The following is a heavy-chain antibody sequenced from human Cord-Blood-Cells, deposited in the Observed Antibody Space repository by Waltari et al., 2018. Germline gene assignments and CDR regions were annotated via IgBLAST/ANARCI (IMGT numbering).Heavy chain of an antibody. J-gene: IGHJ4*02. CDR1: GGSISSSSYY. CDR3: ARRPSTVTRKTFDY. Sequence: QLQLQESGPGLVKPSETLSLTCTVSGGSISSSSYYWGWIRQPPGKGLECIGSIYYSGSTYYHPSLKSRVTISVDTSKNQSSLKLSSVTAADTAVYYCARRPSTVTRKTFDYWGQGTLVTVSS. CDR2: IYYSGST. D-gene: IGHD4-17*01. V-gene: IGHV4-39*01.